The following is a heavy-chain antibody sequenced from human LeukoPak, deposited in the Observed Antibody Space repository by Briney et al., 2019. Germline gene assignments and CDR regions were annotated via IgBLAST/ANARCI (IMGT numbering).Heavy chain of an antibody. CDR2: IYYSGST. CDR3: ARGGYYGSGNDFRFDP. CDR1: GGSISSYY. Sequence: SETLSPTCTVSGGSISSYYWSWIRQPPGKGLEWIGYIYYSGSTNYKPSLKSRVTISVDTSKNQFSLKLNSVTAADTAVYYCARGGYYGSGNDFRFDPWGQGTLVTVSS. V-gene: IGHV4-59*01. J-gene: IGHJ5*02. D-gene: IGHD3-10*01.